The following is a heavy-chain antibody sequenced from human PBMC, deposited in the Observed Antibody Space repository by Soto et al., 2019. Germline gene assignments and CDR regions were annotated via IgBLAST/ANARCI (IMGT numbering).Heavy chain of an antibody. J-gene: IGHJ5*02. CDR3: AREEGGYSGYDANWFDP. CDR1: GFTFNTYA. CDR2: ISNHGSNK. D-gene: IGHD5-12*01. Sequence: QVQLVESGGGVVQPGNSLRISCAASGFTFNTYALHWVRQAPGKGLEWVAVISNHGSNKYYADSVKGRFTISRDNSKNTFYLQMNSLRAEDTALYYCAREEGGYSGYDANWFDPWGQGTLVTVSS. V-gene: IGHV3-30-3*01.